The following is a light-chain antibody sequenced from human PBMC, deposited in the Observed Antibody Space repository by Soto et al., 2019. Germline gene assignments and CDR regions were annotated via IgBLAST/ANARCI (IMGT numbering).Light chain of an antibody. CDR2: DAS. CDR3: HQYKGFWT. Sequence: DIQMTQSPSTLSASVGDRVTITCRSSQTITNWLAWYQHKPGKAPRLLIYDASSLESWVPSRFSGSGSGTEFTLTISSLQPEYFATYFCHQYKGFWTLGQGTKVEI. V-gene: IGKV1-5*01. J-gene: IGKJ1*01. CDR1: QTITNW.